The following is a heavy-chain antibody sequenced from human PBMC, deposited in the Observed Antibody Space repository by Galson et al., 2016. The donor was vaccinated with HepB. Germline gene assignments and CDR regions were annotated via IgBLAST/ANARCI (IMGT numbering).Heavy chain of an antibody. CDR2: INQDGSEK. J-gene: IGHJ4*02. CDR1: GFLFRSYW. CDR3: ARAYSRLGRWRLLYYFDY. D-gene: IGHD2/OR15-2a*01. V-gene: IGHV3-7*01. Sequence: SLRLSCAASGFLFRSYWMSWVRQAPGKGLEWVANINQDGSEKYYVDSVKGRFTISRDNAKNSLYLPMNRLRAEDTAVYYCARAYSRLGRWRLLYYFDYWGQGTLVTVSS.